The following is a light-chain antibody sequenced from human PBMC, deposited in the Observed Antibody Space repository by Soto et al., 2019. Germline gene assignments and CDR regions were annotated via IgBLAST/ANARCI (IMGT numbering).Light chain of an antibody. V-gene: IGKV3-20*01. CDR1: QSVWSSY. Sequence: IVLTQSPGTLSFSPGERATLSCRASQSVWSSYLAWYQQKRGQAPRLPIYGASSRATGIPDRFSGSGYGTNFTLTISRLEPEDFAVYYCQQYGTSPLTFGQGTKVEIK. J-gene: IGKJ1*01. CDR2: GAS. CDR3: QQYGTSPLT.